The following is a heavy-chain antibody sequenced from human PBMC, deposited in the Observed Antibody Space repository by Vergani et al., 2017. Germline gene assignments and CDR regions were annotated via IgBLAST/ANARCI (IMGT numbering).Heavy chain of an antibody. CDR2: INHSGST. D-gene: IGHD4-17*01. V-gene: IGHV4-34*01. Sequence: QVQLQQRGAGLLKPSETLSLTCAVYGGSFSGYYWSWIRQPPGKGLEWIGEINHSGSTNYNPSLESRVTISVDTSKNQFSLKLSSVTAADTAVYYCARKRAYGAYPRWFDPWGQGTLVTVSS. CDR3: ARKRAYGAYPRWFDP. CDR1: GGSFSGYY. J-gene: IGHJ5*02.